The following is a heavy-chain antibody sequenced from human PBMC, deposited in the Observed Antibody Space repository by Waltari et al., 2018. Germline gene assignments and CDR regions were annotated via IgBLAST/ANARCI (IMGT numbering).Heavy chain of an antibody. V-gene: IGHV1-69*13. CDR1: GRTFSSYA. CDR2: IIPIFGTA. D-gene: IGHD6-13*01. Sequence: QVQLVQSGAEVKKPGSSVKVSCKASGRTFSSYALRWVRQALGQGLEWMGGIIPIFGTANYAQKFQGRVTITADESTSTAYMELSSLRSEDTAVYYCAKGRAALYYGMDVWGQGTTVTVSS. J-gene: IGHJ6*02. CDR3: AKGRAALYYGMDV.